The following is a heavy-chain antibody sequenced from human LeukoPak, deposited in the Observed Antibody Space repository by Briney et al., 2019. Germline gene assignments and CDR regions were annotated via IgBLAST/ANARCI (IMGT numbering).Heavy chain of an antibody. V-gene: IGHV3-30-3*01. J-gene: IGHJ3*02. CDR2: ISYDGTKK. Sequence: GGSLRLSCVASGFTFSNYAMHWVRQAPGKGLEWMAVISYDGTKKYYADSVKGRFTISRDYSKKTLYLQMNSLRGEDTALYYCARGYSSTWPDAFDTWGQGTMVTVSS. D-gene: IGHD6-13*01. CDR1: GFTFSNYA. CDR3: ARGYSSTWPDAFDT.